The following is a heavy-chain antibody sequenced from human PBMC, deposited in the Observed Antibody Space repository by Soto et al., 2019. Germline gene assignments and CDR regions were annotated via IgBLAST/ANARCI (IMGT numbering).Heavy chain of an antibody. CDR3: ARDYYDSSGYSSPYYYGMDV. J-gene: IGHJ6*02. V-gene: IGHV1-69*13. D-gene: IGHD3-22*01. CDR1: GGTFSSYA. CDR2: IIPIFGTA. Sequence: GASVKVSCKASGGTFSSYAISWVRQAPGQGLEWMGGIIPIFGTANYAQKFQGRVTITADESTSTAYMELSSLRSEDTAVYYCARDYYDSSGYSSPYYYGMDVWGQGTTVTVSS.